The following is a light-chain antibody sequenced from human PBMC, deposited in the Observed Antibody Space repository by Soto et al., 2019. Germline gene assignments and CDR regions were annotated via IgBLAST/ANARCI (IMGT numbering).Light chain of an antibody. J-gene: IGKJ4*01. CDR1: QSVNSY. CDR2: DAS. V-gene: IGKV3-11*01. Sequence: EIVLTQSPATLSLSPGERATLSCRASQSVNSYLAWYQQKPGQAPRLLIYDASTRATGIPARFSGSGSGTDFTLTISSLQPEDFAVYYCQQHNNWPLTFGGGTKVEIK. CDR3: QQHNNWPLT.